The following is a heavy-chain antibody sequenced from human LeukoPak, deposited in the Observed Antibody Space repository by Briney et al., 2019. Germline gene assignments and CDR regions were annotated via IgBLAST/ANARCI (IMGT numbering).Heavy chain of an antibody. V-gene: IGHV3-11*01. CDR2: ISHNGETK. Sequence: GGSLRLSCAASGFTFSDHYMIWLRQAPGKGLEAISYISHNGETKYYADSVKGRLPISRDNAKSSLYLQMNSLRVEDTAVYYCARDRYGYFDYWGQGTLVTVSS. CDR1: GFTFSDHY. D-gene: IGHD5-18*01. CDR3: ARDRYGYFDY. J-gene: IGHJ4*02.